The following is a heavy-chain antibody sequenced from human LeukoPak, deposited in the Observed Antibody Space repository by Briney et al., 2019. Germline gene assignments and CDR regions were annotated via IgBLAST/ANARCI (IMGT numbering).Heavy chain of an antibody. D-gene: IGHD1-26*01. CDR3: AKDSEGGTYFYDYMDV. J-gene: IGHJ6*03. CDR2: ISSSSDTI. V-gene: IGHV3-48*01. CDR1: GFTFSSYS. Sequence: GGSLRLSCAASGFTFSSYSMNWVRQAPGKGLEWVSYISSSSDTIHYADSVKGRFTISRDNAKNSLYLQMNSLRPEDTALYYCAKDSEGGTYFYDYMDVWGKGTTVTVSS.